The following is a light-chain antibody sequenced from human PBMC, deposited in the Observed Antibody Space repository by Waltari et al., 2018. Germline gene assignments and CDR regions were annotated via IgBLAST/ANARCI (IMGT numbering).Light chain of an antibody. CDR3: HVWDRDSDHVV. CDR1: NIESKT. CDR2: NDV. Sequence: SYVLTQPPSVSVAPGETARITCGGHNIESKTVHWCQQKPGQTPVLFVYNDVDRPSGIPGRFAGSNSGNTATLTIIRVEAGDEADYYCHVWDRDSDHVVFGGGTQLNVL. V-gene: IGLV3-21*01. J-gene: IGLJ2*01.